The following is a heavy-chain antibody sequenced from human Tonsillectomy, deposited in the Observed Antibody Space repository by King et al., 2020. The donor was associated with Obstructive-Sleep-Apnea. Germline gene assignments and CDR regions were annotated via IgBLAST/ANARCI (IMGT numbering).Heavy chain of an antibody. V-gene: IGHV4-39*07. D-gene: IGHD3-22*01. CDR3: ARGPQGWLSINGLYYFDY. J-gene: IGHJ4*02. CDR2: VYYSVST. Sequence: LQLQESGPGLVKPSETLSLTCTVSGDSISSSSYYCGWIRQPPGKGLEWIGSVYYSVSTYYNPSLKRRVTISVDTSKNQFSLKLSSVTAADTAVYYCARGPQGWLSINGLYYFDYWGQGTLVTVSS. CDR1: GDSISSSSYY.